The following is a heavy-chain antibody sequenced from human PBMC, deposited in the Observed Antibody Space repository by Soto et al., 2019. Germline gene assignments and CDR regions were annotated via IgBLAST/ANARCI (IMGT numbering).Heavy chain of an antibody. CDR2: IYYSGST. Sequence: PSETLSLTCTVPGGSISSGGYYWSWIRQHPGKGLEWIGYIYYSGSTYYNPSLKSRVTISVDTSKNQFSLKLRSVSADDTAVYFCARVSYFRGFDWLFAFDSWGQGALVTVS. J-gene: IGHJ4*02. D-gene: IGHD3-9*01. CDR3: ARVSYFRGFDWLFAFDS. CDR1: GGSISSGGYY. V-gene: IGHV4-31*03.